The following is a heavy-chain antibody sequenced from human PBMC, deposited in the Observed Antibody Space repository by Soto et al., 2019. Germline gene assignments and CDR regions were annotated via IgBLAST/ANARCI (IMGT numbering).Heavy chain of an antibody. V-gene: IGHV3-7*01. CDR3: ARGRGMDV. CDR1: GFTLSTYW. J-gene: IGHJ6*02. D-gene: IGHD5-12*01. CDR2: IKNDGSEK. Sequence: VQLVESGGGLVQPGGSLRLSCAASGFTLSTYWMTWVRQVPGKGLEWVTNIKNDGSEKYYVDSVKGRFTISRDNAKNSLYVQMNSLRAEDTAVYYCARGRGMDVWGQGTTVTVSS.